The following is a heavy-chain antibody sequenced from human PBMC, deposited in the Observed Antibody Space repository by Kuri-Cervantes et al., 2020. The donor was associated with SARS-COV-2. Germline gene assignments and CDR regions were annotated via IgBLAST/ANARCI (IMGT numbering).Heavy chain of an antibody. CDR1: GGTFSSYA. J-gene: IGHJ3*01. CDR3: ARGFSTSAPGLVGASFDL. D-gene: IGHD1-26*01. V-gene: IGHV1-69*06. Sequence: SVKVSCKASGGTFSSYAISWVRQAPGQGLEWMGGIIPIFGTANYAQKFQGRVTITADKSTSTAYMELRSLRSDDTAVYYCARGFSTSAPGLVGASFDLWGQGTLVTVSS. CDR2: IIPIFGTA.